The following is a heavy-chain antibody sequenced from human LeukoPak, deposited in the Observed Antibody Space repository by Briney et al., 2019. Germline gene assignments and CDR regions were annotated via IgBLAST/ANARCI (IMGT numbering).Heavy chain of an antibody. CDR1: GGSLSTYF. CDR2: IYYCGTT. V-gene: IGHV4-59*08. D-gene: IGHD3-16*01. Sequence: SETLSLTCTVSGGSLSTYFWTWIRQPPGKGLEWIGYIYYCGTTNYNPSLKSRVTISVDTSKNQFSLKLSSVTAADTAVYYCARRTGEGAFDIWGQGTMVTVSS. J-gene: IGHJ3*02. CDR3: ARRTGEGAFDI.